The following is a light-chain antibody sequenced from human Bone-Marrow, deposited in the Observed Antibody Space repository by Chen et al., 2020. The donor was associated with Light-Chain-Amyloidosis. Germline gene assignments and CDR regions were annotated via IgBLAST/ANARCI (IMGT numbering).Light chain of an antibody. J-gene: IGLJ1*01. CDR1: SSDVGGDNH. CDR3: SSYTITNTLV. Sequence: QSALTQPASVSGSPGQSITISCTGTSSDVGGDNHVSWYQQHPDKAPHLLIYEVTNRPSWVPDRFSGSKSDNTASLTISGLQTEDEADYFCSSYTITNTLVFGSGTRVTVL. CDR2: EVT. V-gene: IGLV2-14*01.